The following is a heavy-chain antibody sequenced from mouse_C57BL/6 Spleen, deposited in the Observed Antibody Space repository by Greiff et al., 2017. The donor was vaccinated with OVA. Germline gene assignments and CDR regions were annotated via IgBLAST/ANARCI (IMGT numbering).Heavy chain of an antibody. CDR2: ISDGGSYT. D-gene: IGHD2-3*01. Sequence: EVKVVESGGGLVKPGGSLKLSCAASGFTFSSYAMSWVRQTPEKRLEWVATISDGGSYTYYPDNVKGRFTISRDNAKNNLYLQMSHLKSEDTAMYYCARVYDGYYWYFDVWGTGTTVTVSS. V-gene: IGHV5-4*03. J-gene: IGHJ1*03. CDR1: GFTFSSYA. CDR3: ARVYDGYYWYFDV.